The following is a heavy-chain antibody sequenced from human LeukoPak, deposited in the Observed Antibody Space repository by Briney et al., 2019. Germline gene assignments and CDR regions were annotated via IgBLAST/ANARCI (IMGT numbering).Heavy chain of an antibody. CDR3: ARTYGDYVYILGY. J-gene: IGHJ4*02. Sequence: WGSLRLSCAASGITFSSYAMTWVRQAPEKGLEWVSVISVSGATTYYADSVKGRFTISRDISKNTVYLQMNSLRAEDTAVYYCARTYGDYVYILGYWGQGTLVTVSS. CDR2: ISVSGATT. V-gene: IGHV3-23*01. CDR1: GITFSSYA. D-gene: IGHD4-17*01.